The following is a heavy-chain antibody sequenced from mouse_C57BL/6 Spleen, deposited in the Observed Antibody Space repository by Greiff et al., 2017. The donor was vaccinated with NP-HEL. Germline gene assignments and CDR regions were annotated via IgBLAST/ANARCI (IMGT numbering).Heavy chain of an antibody. CDR2: INPSNGGT. Sequence: VQLQQPGTELVKPGASVKLSCKASGYPFTSYWMHWVKQRPGQGLEWIGNINPSNGGTNYNEKFKSKATLTVDKSSSTAYRQLSSLTSEDSAVYDGARRDVNVYAYFDDWGQGTTLTVSS. V-gene: IGHV1-53*01. CDR3: ARRDVNVYAYFDD. CDR1: GYPFTSYW. J-gene: IGHJ2*01. D-gene: IGHD2-2*01.